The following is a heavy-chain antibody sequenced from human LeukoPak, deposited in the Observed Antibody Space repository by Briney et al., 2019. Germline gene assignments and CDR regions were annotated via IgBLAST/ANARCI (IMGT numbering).Heavy chain of an antibody. CDR2: ISAYNGNT. V-gene: IGHV1-18*01. J-gene: IGHJ4*02. D-gene: IGHD3-22*01. CDR3: ARIKYYYDSSGYYYVGPFDY. CDR1: GYTFTSYG. Sequence: ASVKVSCKASGYTFTSYGISWVRQAPGQGLEWMGWISAYNGNTNYAQKLQGRVTMTTDTSTSTAYMELRSLRSDDTAVYYCARIKYYYDSSGYYYVGPFDYWGQGTLVTVSS.